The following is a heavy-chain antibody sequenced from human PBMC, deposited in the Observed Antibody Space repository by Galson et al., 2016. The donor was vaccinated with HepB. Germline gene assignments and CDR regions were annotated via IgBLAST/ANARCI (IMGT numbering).Heavy chain of an antibody. Sequence: SVKVSCKASGGTFSSDALSWVRQAPGQGLEWLGGTIPIFGAANYAQKFQDRVTITADESTSTVYMELSSLRSEDTAIYYCASDVVEYFQHWGQGTLVTVSS. J-gene: IGHJ1*01. V-gene: IGHV1-69*13. CDR2: TIPIFGAA. CDR1: GGTFSSDA. CDR3: ASDVVEYFQH.